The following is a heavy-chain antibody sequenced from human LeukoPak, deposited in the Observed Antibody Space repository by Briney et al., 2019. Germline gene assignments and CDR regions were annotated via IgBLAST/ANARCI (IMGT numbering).Heavy chain of an antibody. CDR1: GFTFRTYA. Sequence: GGSLRLSCAASGFTFRTYAMNWVRQAPGKGLEWVSGISGSGDNTYYSDCVKGRFTISRDNSKNTLYLQMNSLRAEDTAVYYCAKGDDILTGYLSYFDYWGQGTLVTVSS. CDR3: AKGDDILTGYLSYFDY. D-gene: IGHD3-9*01. V-gene: IGHV3-23*01. J-gene: IGHJ4*02. CDR2: ISGSGDNT.